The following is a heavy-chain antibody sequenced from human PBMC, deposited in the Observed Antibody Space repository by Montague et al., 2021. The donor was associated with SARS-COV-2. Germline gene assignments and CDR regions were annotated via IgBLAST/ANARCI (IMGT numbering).Heavy chain of an antibody. CDR3: ASVRITMVVVVDAFDI. CDR1: GGSNSSGGYY. J-gene: IGHJ3*02. V-gene: IGHV4-31*03. Sequence: TLSLTCTVSGGSNSSGGYYWSWIRQHPGKGLEWIGYIYYSGSTYYNPSLKSRVTISVGTSKNQLSLKLSSMTAADTAVYYCASVRITMVVVVDAFDIWGQRKMATVS. CDR2: IYYSGST. D-gene: IGHD3-22*01.